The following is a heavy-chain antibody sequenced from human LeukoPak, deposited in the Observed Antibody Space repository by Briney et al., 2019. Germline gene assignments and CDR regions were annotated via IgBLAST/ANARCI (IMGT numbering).Heavy chain of an antibody. D-gene: IGHD5-12*01. CDR1: GFTFSSYW. V-gene: IGHV3-7*01. CDR3: ARTGWSGFDSHFNY. CDR2: IKQDGSEK. Sequence: GGSLRLSCTASGFTFSSYWMSWVRQAPGKGLEWVANIKQDGSEKYYVDSVKGRLTISRDNAKNSLYLQMNRLRGEDTAVYYCARTGWSGFDSHFNYWGQGTLVTVSS. J-gene: IGHJ4*02.